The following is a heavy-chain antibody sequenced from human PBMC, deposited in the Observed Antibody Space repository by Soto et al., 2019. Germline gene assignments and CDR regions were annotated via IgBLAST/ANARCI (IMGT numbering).Heavy chain of an antibody. J-gene: IGHJ4*02. CDR1: GFTFSSYG. D-gene: IGHD3-16*01. CDR2: ISYDGSNK. CDR3: AKGRAYTQTFFDF. Sequence: PGGSLRLSCAASGFTFSSYGMHWVRQAPGKGLEWVAVISYDGSNKYYADSVKGRFTISRDNSKNTLYLHMTSLRADDTGVYFCAKGRAYTQTFFDFWGQGTLVTVSS. V-gene: IGHV3-30*18.